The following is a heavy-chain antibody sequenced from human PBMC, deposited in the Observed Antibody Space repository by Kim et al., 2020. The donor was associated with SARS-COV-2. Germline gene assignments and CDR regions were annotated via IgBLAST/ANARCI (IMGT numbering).Heavy chain of an antibody. D-gene: IGHD5-12*01. CDR1: GFTFSSYG. V-gene: IGHV3-30*18. CDR2: ISYDGSNK. CDR3: AKDLVGGYDENYYYYGMDV. J-gene: IGHJ6*02. Sequence: GGSLRLSCAASGFTFSSYGMHWVRQAPGKGLEWVAVISYDGSNKYYADSVKGRFTISGGNSKNTLYLQMNSLRAEDTAVHYCAKDLVGGYDENYYYYGMDVWGQGTTVTVSS.